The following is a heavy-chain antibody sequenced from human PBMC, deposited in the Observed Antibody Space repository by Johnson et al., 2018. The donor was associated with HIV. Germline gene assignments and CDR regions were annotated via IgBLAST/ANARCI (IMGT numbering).Heavy chain of an antibody. CDR2: IWYDGSNK. V-gene: IGHV3-30*04. CDR1: GFTFSSYA. D-gene: IGHD2-2*01. CDR3: ARAAIVVPPAGAFDI. Sequence: QVQLVESGGGVVQPGRSLRLSCAASGFTFSSYAMHWVRQAPGKGLEWVAVIWYDGSNKYYADSVKGRFTISRDNSKNTLYLQMNSLRIEDTAIYYCARAAIVVPPAGAFDIWGRGTMVTVSS. J-gene: IGHJ3*02.